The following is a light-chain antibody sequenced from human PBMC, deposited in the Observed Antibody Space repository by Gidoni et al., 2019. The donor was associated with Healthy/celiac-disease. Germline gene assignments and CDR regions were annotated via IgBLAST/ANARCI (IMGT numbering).Light chain of an antibody. CDR3: QQSYSTPIT. Sequence: DIQMTHSPSSLSASVGDRVTITCRASQRISSYLNWYQQKPGKAPKLLIYAASSLQSGVPSRFSGSGSGTDFTLTISSLQPEDFATDYCQQSYSTPITFGPGTKVDIK. CDR2: AAS. J-gene: IGKJ3*01. V-gene: IGKV1-39*01. CDR1: QRISSY.